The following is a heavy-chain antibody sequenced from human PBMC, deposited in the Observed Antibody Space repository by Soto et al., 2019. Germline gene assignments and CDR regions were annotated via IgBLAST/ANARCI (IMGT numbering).Heavy chain of an antibody. V-gene: IGHV1-3*01. J-gene: IGHJ5*02. D-gene: IGHD1-26*01. CDR1: GYSFTSYA. CDR2: INAGNGNT. Sequence: DSVKVSCKTCGYSFTSYAMHWVRQAPGQRLEWMGWINAGNGNTKYSQKFQGRVTITRDTSASTAYMELSSLRSEDTAVYYCARGTQGGSYYSFDPCGQGTLVTLSS. CDR3: ARGTQGGSYYSFDP.